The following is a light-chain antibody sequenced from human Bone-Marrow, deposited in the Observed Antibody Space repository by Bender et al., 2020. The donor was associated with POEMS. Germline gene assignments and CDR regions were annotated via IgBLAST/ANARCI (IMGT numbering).Light chain of an antibody. Sequence: QSALTQPASVSGSPGQSITISCYGTSSDVGKNNLVSWYQHHPGKAPKLMIYENYKRPSGLSDRFSGSKSANAASLTIAGLQTEDEADYYCCSHVGGDSNVFGTRTKVTVL. V-gene: IGLV2-23*01. CDR1: SSDVGKNNL. J-gene: IGLJ1*01. CDR3: CSHVGGDSNV. CDR2: ENY.